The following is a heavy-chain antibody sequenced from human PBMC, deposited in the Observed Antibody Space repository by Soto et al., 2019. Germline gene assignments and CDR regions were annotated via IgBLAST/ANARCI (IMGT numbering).Heavy chain of an antibody. J-gene: IGHJ4*02. CDR3: ARGDYYDSSGYCDY. Sequence: GSLRLSCAASGFTVSSNYMSWVRQAPGKGLEWIGEINHSGSTNYNPSLKSRVTISVDTSKNQFSLKLSSVTAADTAVYYCARGDYYDSSGYCDYWGQGTLVTVSS. V-gene: IGHV4-34*01. D-gene: IGHD3-22*01. CDR1: GFTVSSNY. CDR2: INHSGST.